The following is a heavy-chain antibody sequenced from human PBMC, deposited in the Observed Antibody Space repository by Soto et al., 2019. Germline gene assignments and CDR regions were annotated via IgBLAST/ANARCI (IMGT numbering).Heavy chain of an antibody. CDR1: GFTFSSYA. D-gene: IGHD3-10*01. CDR3: ARNSPLVRRLISHYYMHF. V-gene: IGHV3-23*01. J-gene: IGHJ6*03. CDR2: ISGSGGST. Sequence: GGSLRLSCAASGFTFSSYAMSWVRQAPGKGLEWVSAISGSGGSTYYADSVKGRFTISRDNSKNTLYLQMNSLRAEDTAVYYCARNSPLVRRLISHYYMHFCCKALIVTGSS.